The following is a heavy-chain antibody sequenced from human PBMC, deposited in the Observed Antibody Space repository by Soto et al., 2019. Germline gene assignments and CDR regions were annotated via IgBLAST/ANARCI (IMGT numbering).Heavy chain of an antibody. V-gene: IGHV1-69*10. CDR1: GGTFSTYG. D-gene: IGHD2-15*01. CDR3: ARDIVVVVAASPSGHDAFDI. J-gene: IGHJ3*02. CDR2: IIPVAGISGIA. Sequence: SVKVSCKASGGTFSTYGINWVRQAPGQGLEWMGGIIPVAGISGIANVAQKFQGRVTITADISTRTAYMELRSLRSDDTAVYYCARDIVVVVAASPSGHDAFDIWGQGTMVTVSS.